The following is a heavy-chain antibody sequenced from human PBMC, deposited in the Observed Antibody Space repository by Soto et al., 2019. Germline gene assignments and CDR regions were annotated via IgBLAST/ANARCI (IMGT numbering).Heavy chain of an antibody. CDR1: GYTFTSYG. CDR2: ISAYNGNT. J-gene: IGHJ4*02. D-gene: IGHD3-22*01. CDR3: ARVEGVVVVITGDFDY. Sequence: GASVKVSCKASGYTFTSYGISWVRQAPGQGLEWMGWISAYNGNTNYAQKLQGRATMTTDTSTSTAYMELRSLRSDDTAVYYCARVEGVVVVITGDFDYWGQGTLVTVSS. V-gene: IGHV1-18*01.